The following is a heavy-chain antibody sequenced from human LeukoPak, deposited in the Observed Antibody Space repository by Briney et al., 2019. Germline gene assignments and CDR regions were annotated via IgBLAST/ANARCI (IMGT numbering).Heavy chain of an antibody. CDR2: IYYSGST. J-gene: IGHJ6*03. Sequence: SETLSLTCTVSGGSISSYYWSWIRQPPGKGLEWIGYIYYSGSTNYNPSLKSRVTISVDTSKNQFSLKLSSVTAADTAVYYCARETSQKGAHYMDVWGKGTTITIPS. CDR1: GGSISSYY. CDR3: ARETSQKGAHYMDV. D-gene: IGHD3-16*01. V-gene: IGHV4-59*01.